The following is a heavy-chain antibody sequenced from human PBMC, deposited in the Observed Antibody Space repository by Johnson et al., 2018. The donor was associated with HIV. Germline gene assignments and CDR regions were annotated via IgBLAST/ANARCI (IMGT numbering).Heavy chain of an antibody. Sequence: VQLVESGGVVVQPGGSLRLSCTASGFTFGDYAMSWFRQAPGKGLEWVGFIRSKAYGGTTEYAASVKGRFTISRDDSKSIAYLQMNSLKTEDTAVYYCTRPRTYYDFWSGYGKRDAFDIWGQGTMVTVSS. CDR1: GFTFGDYA. D-gene: IGHD3-3*01. CDR3: TRPRTYYDFWSGYGKRDAFDI. CDR2: IRSKAYGGTT. V-gene: IGHV3-49*03. J-gene: IGHJ3*02.